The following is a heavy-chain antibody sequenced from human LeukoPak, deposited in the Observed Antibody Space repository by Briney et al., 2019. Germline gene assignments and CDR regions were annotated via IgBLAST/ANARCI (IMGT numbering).Heavy chain of an antibody. Sequence: GESLKISCKASGYSFTSYWIGWVRQMPGKGLEWMGIIDPSDSETRYTPSFQGQVTISVDKSLTTADLQWNRLKASDTAMYYCARQTAMGRSGDYWGQGTLVTVSS. V-gene: IGHV5-51*01. J-gene: IGHJ4*02. D-gene: IGHD5-18*01. CDR2: IDPSDSET. CDR1: GYSFTSYW. CDR3: ARQTAMGRSGDY.